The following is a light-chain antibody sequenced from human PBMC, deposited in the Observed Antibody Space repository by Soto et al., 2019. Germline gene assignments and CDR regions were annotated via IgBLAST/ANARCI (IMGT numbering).Light chain of an antibody. CDR2: GAS. CDR1: QSITTN. CDR3: QQYHNWPRT. Sequence: EIVMTQSPATLSVSPGERVTLSCRPSQSITTNLAWYQQKFGQAPRLLVYGASTTAAAFPGWFSGSGSGTDFTLTISSLQPEDFAVYYCQQYHNWPRTFGQGTKV. J-gene: IGKJ1*01. V-gene: IGKV3-15*01.